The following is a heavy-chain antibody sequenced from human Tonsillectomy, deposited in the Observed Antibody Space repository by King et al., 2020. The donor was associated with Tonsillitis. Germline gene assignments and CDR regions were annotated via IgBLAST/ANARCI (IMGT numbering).Heavy chain of an antibody. Sequence: LQLQESGPGLVKPSETLSLTCTVSGGSISSTSYYWGWIRQPPGKGLEWIGSIYSSGSTYYNPSLKSRVTMSVDTSKNQFSLKRRSVTAADTTVYYCASHYCGGDCYPIAAFFDYWGRGTLVTVSS. CDR2: IYSSGST. CDR1: GGSISSTSYY. J-gene: IGHJ4*02. CDR3: ASHYCGGDCYPIAAFFDY. V-gene: IGHV4-39*01. D-gene: IGHD2-21*02.